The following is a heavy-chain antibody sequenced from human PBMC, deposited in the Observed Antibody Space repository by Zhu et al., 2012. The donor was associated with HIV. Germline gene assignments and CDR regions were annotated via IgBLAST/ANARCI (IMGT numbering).Heavy chain of an antibody. CDR2: ISQSGDS. CDR3: ARGGFRYSASGSYSFDY. Sequence: QVQLQQWGAGLSKPSETLSLTCAVYGGSFSGFYWSWIRQPPGKGLEWIGEISQSGDSNYVPSLKSRVTLSVDTSKNQFSLKLNSVTAADTAVYYCARGGFRYSASGSYSFDYWGQGTLVTVSS. V-gene: IGHV4-34*01. CDR1: GGSFSGFY. J-gene: IGHJ4*02. D-gene: IGHD3-10*01.